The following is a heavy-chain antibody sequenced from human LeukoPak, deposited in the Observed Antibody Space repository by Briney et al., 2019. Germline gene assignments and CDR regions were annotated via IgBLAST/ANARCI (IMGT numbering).Heavy chain of an antibody. CDR1: GFTFSSHS. Sequence: GGSLRLSCAASGFTFSSHSMNWVRQAPGKGLEWVSYISSSCSTIYYADSVKGRFTISRDNAKNSLYLQMNSLRAEDTAVYYCARSGLSRFGFWGQGTLVTVSS. J-gene: IGHJ4*02. CDR2: ISSSCSTI. V-gene: IGHV3-48*04. CDR3: ARSGLSRFGF. D-gene: IGHD2/OR15-2a*01.